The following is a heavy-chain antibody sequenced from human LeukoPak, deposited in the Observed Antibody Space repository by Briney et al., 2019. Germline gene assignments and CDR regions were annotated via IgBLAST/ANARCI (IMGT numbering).Heavy chain of an antibody. D-gene: IGHD5/OR15-5a*01. CDR1: GFTVSNNY. CDR2: IYSGGST. CDR3: ARDSLGMSTLDS. J-gene: IGHJ4*02. Sequence: GGSLKLSCAASGFTVSNNYMSWVRQAPGKGLEWVSVIYSGGSTYYADSVKGRFTISRDSSKNTLYLQMNSLRAEDTAVYYCARDSLGMSTLDSWGQGTLVTVSS. V-gene: IGHV3-53*01.